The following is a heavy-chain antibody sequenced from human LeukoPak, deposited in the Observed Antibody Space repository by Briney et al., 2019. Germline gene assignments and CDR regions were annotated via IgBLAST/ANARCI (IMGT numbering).Heavy chain of an antibody. V-gene: IGHV3-23*01. D-gene: IGHD6-19*01. Sequence: GGSLRLSCAASDFTFILFAMSWVRQAPGRGLEWVYSMSGTDDSTYYADSVKGRFTVSRDNSKYTLSLQMDSRRAEDTAVYYCAKRRSAVAWPRYFDYWGQGTLVTVSS. J-gene: IGHJ4*02. CDR2: MSGTDDST. CDR1: DFTFILFA. CDR3: AKRRSAVAWPRYFDY.